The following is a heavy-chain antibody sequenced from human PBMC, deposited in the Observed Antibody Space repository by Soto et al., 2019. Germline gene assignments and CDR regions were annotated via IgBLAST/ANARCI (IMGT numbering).Heavy chain of an antibody. Sequence: QITLKESGPTLVKPTQTLTLTCTFSGFSLSTSGVAVGWIRQPPGKALEWLALIYWDDDKRYSPSLKSRLTITKDTTKNQVVLTMTNMDPVDTATYYCAHRRGYYGSRSSSGMFRFDPWGQGTLVTVSS. CDR1: GFSLSTSGVA. D-gene: IGHD3-10*01. CDR2: IYWDDDK. CDR3: AHRRGYYGSRSSSGMFRFDP. J-gene: IGHJ5*02. V-gene: IGHV2-5*02.